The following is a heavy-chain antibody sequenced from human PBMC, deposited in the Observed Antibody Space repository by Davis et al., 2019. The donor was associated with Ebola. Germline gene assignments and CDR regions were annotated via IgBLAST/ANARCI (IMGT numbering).Heavy chain of an antibody. V-gene: IGHV1-18*04. CDR2: INPHNGNT. Sequence: ASVKVSCKASGYTFTSYGITWVRQAPGQGLDWMGWINPHNGNTNYAQNVQGRVTMTADTSTSTAYMEVGSLRSDDTAVYYCARAQFPTTSDHWGQGTLVTVSS. CDR1: GYTFTSYG. CDR3: ARAQFPTTSDH. D-gene: IGHD1-1*01. J-gene: IGHJ4*02.